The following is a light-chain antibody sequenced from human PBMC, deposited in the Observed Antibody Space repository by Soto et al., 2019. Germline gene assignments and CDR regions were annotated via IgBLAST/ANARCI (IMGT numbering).Light chain of an antibody. CDR2: DAS. Sequence: DIQMTQSPSSLSASLGDRVTITCGASQSVSGWLAWYQQKPGEAPKLLIYDASALPRGVPSRFSGSGSGTDFTFTISSLQPEDIATYYCQQYDNFPYTFGQGTNVDIK. V-gene: IGKV1-5*01. J-gene: IGKJ2*01. CDR1: QSVSGW. CDR3: QQYDNFPYT.